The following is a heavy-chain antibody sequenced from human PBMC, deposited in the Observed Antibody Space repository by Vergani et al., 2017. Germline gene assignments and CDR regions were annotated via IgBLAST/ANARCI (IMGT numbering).Heavy chain of an antibody. D-gene: IGHD3-9*01. Sequence: QLQLQESGPGLVKPSETLSLTCTVSGGSISSSSYYWGWIRQPPGKGLEWIGEINHSGSTNYNPSLKSRVTISVDTSKNQFSLKLSSVTAADTAVYYCARGGHYDILTGYPSPYYFDYWGQGTLVTVSS. CDR2: INHSGST. V-gene: IGHV4-39*07. J-gene: IGHJ4*02. CDR1: GGSISSSSYY. CDR3: ARGGHYDILTGYPSPYYFDY.